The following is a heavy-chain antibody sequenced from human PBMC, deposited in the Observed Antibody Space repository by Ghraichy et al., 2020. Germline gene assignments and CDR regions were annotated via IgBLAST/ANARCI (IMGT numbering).Heavy chain of an antibody. CDR3: ARATNPNYYSYYGVAV. CDR2: IYYRGSA. Sequence: SETLSLTCAVSGGSVSSGSYFWNWIRQTPGQGLEWIGYIYYRGSAHHNPSLKSRVTISVDTSKNQFSLKLSSVTAADSAVYYCARATNPNYYSYYGVAVWAKGPTVPVSS. V-gene: IGHV4-61*01. D-gene: IGHD2-8*01. J-gene: IGHJ6*04. CDR1: GGSVSSGSYF.